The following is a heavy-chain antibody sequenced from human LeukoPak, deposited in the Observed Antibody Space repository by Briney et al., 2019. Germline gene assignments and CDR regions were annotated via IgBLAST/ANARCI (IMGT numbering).Heavy chain of an antibody. Sequence: ASVKVSCKASGYTFTCYYMHWLRQAPGQGPEWMGIINPRGGSTDYAQKFQGRVTMTSDTSTSTVYMQLNDLTSEDTAVYFCARVGITAATADNWGQGTLVTVSS. CDR2: INPRGGST. CDR3: ARVGITAATADN. J-gene: IGHJ4*02. CDR1: GYTFTCYY. D-gene: IGHD6-25*01. V-gene: IGHV1-46*01.